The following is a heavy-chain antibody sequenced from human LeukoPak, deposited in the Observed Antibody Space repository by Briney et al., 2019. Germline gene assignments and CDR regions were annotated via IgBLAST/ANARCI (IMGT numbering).Heavy chain of an antibody. J-gene: IGHJ6*03. V-gene: IGHV3-64*01. CDR3: ARDRTGQQQISRKDYYYMDV. CDR1: GFTFSSYA. CDR2: INSNGGST. Sequence: GGSLRLSCAASGFTFSSYAMHWVRQAPGKGLEYVSGINSNGGSTYYTNSVKGRFTISRDNSKNTLYLQMGSLRAEDMAVYYCARDRTGQQQISRKDYYYMDVWGKGTTVTISS. D-gene: IGHD6-13*01.